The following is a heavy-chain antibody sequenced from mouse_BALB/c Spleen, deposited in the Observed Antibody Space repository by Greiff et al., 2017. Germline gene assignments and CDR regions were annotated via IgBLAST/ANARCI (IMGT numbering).Heavy chain of an antibody. V-gene: IGHV5-4*02. Sequence: DVQLVESGGGLVKPGGSLKLSCAASGFTFSDYYMYWVRQTPEKRLEWVATISDGGSYTYYPDSVKGRFTISRDNAKNNLYLQMSSLKSEDTAMYYCARDEGNYDAMDYWGQGTSVTVSS. CDR3: ARDEGNYDAMDY. J-gene: IGHJ4*01. CDR1: GFTFSDYY. CDR2: ISDGGSYT. D-gene: IGHD2-1*01.